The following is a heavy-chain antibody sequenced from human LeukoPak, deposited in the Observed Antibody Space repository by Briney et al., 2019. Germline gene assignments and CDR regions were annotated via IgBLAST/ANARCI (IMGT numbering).Heavy chain of an antibody. J-gene: IGHJ4*02. V-gene: IGHV4-39*01. Sequence: SETLSLTCTVSGGSISSNTYYWGWIRQPPGKGLEWIGSLSYSGKTHYNPSLESRVTISIDTSQNQFSLKLTSVTAADTAVYYCAKFSPDYYDNKKYFDSWGQGTLVTVSS. D-gene: IGHD3-22*01. CDR2: LSYSGKT. CDR3: AKFSPDYYDNKKYFDS. CDR1: GGSISSNTYY.